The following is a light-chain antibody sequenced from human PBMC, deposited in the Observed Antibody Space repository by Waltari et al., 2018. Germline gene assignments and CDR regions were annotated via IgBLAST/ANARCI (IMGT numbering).Light chain of an antibody. CDR2: EDT. J-gene: IGLJ3*02. CDR1: SLPKHY. CDR3: QSAEFGATSYWV. V-gene: IGLV3-25*03. Sequence: SYDLTPPPSVSVAPGQTARNSCSGDSLPKHYAYWFRQRPGQAPVLMIYEDTKRPPGIPERVSGSTSGTTVTLTISAVQAEDEAVYYCQSAEFGATSYWVFGGGTKLTVL.